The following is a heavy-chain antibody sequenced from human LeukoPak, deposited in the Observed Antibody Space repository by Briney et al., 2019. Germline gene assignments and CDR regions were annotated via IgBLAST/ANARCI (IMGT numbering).Heavy chain of an antibody. Sequence: SETLSLTCSVSGGSISSYYWSWIRQPPGKGLEWIGYIYYSGSTNYNPSLKSRVTISVDTSKNQFSLKLSSVTAADTAVYYSAREDSSSWYARIDYWGQGTLVTVSS. J-gene: IGHJ4*02. CDR2: IYYSGST. V-gene: IGHV4-59*01. CDR3: AREDSSSWYARIDY. D-gene: IGHD6-13*01. CDR1: GGSISSYY.